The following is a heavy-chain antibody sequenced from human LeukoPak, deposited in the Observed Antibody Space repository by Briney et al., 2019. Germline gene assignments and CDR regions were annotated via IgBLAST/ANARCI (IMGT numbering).Heavy chain of an antibody. Sequence: GGSLRLSCAASGFTVSSNYMSWVRQAPGKGLEWVALTSFDETNKQYADSVKGRFTISRDNSKNTLYLQMNGLRVEDTAVYYCARDLPPLDYWGQGTLVTVSS. J-gene: IGHJ4*02. CDR2: TSFDETNK. CDR3: ARDLPPLDY. V-gene: IGHV3-30-3*01. CDR1: GFTVSSNY.